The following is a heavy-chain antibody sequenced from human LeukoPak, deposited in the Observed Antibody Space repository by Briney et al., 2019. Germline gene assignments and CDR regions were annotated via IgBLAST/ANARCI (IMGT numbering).Heavy chain of an antibody. CDR1: GGTFSSYA. Sequence: EASVKVSCKASGGTFSSYAISWVRQAPGQGLEWMGGIIPIFGTANYAQKFQGRVTITADESTSTAYMELSRLRSDDTAVYYCARDADTAMAIHDYWGQGTLVTVSS. CDR2: IIPIFGTA. J-gene: IGHJ4*02. V-gene: IGHV1-69*01. D-gene: IGHD5-18*01. CDR3: ARDADTAMAIHDY.